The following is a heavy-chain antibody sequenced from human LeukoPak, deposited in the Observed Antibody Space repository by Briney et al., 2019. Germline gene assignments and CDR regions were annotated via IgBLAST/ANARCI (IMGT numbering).Heavy chain of an antibody. V-gene: IGHV4-34*01. Sequence: PSETLSLTCAVYGGSFSGYYWSWIRQPPGKGLEWIGEINHSGSTNYNPSLKSRVTISVDTSKNQFSLKLSSVTAADTAVYYCARGVRTGYFDYWGQGTLVTVSS. CDR1: GGSFSGYY. CDR3: ARGVRTGYFDY. CDR2: INHSGST. J-gene: IGHJ4*02.